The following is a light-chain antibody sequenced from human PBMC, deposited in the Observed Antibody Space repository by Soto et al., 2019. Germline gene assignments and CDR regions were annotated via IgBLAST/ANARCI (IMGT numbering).Light chain of an antibody. CDR2: AAS. V-gene: IGKV1-9*01. CDR1: QGISSY. CDR3: QQYSSSYDTSLYT. Sequence: DIQLTQSPSFLSASVGDRVTITCRASQGISSYLAWYQQKPGKAPKLLIYAASTLESGVPSRFSGSGSGTEFTLTISSLQPKDFAVYYCQQYSSSYDTSLYTFGQGTKVEIK. J-gene: IGKJ2*01.